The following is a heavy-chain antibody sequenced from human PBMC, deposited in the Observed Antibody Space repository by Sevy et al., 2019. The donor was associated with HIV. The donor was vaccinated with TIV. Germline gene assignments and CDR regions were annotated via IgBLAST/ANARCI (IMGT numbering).Heavy chain of an antibody. CDR2: ISGSGGST. CDR3: AKSYCTNGVCYPPYNWFDP. J-gene: IGHJ5*02. Sequence: GGSLRLSCAASGFTFSSYAMSWVRQAPGKGLEWVSAISGSGGSTYYADSVKGRFTISRDNSKNTLDLQMNSLRAEDTAVYYCAKSYCTNGVCYPPYNWFDPWGQGTLVTVSS. V-gene: IGHV3-23*01. D-gene: IGHD2-8*01. CDR1: GFTFSSYA.